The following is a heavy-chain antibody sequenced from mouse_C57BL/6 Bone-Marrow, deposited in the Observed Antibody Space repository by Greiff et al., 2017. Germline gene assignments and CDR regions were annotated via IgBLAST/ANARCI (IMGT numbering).Heavy chain of an antibody. CDR2: IWRGGST. CDR3: SKNGDYSNFVDY. D-gene: IGHD2-5*01. J-gene: IGHJ2*01. V-gene: IGHV2-5*01. CDR1: GFSLTSYG. Sequence: QVQLQQSGPGLVQPSQSLSITCTVSGFSLTSYGVHWVRQSPGKGLEWLGVIWRGGSTDYNAAFMSRLSITKDTSKSQVFFKMNSLQADDTAIYCWSKNGDYSNFVDYWGQGTTLTVSS.